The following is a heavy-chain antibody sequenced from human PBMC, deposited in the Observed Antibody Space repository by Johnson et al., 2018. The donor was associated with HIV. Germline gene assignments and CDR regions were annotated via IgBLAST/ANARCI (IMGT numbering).Heavy chain of an antibody. CDR2: ISSSGSTI. J-gene: IGHJ3*02. Sequence: VQLVESGGGLVQPGGSLRLSCAASGFSFSNYAMDWVRQAPGKGLEWVSYISSSGSTIYYADSVKGRFTISRDNAKNSLYLQMNSLRAEDTAVYYCASEGDGSGAFDIWGQGTMVTVSS. V-gene: IGHV3-48*04. D-gene: IGHD3-10*01. CDR3: ASEGDGSGAFDI. CDR1: GFSFSNYA.